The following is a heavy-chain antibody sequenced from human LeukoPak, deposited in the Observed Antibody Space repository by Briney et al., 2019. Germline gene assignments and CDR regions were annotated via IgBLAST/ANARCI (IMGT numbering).Heavy chain of an antibody. V-gene: IGHV4-59*12. J-gene: IGHJ3*02. CDR1: GGSISSYY. D-gene: IGHD2-2*01. CDR3: ARTGHGGSSVTDAFDI. Sequence: PSETLSLTCTVSGGSISSYYWSWIRQPPGKGLEWIGYIYYSGSTNYNPSLKSRVTISVDTSKNQFSLKLSSVTAADSAVYYCARTGHGGSSVTDAFDIWGQGTMVTVSS. CDR2: IYYSGST.